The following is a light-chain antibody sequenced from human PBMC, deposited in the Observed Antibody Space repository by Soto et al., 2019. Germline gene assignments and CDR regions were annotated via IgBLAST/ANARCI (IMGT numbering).Light chain of an antibody. Sequence: DIQMTQSPSSVPASVGDRVTITCRASQDTKWLVWYQQKPGKAPKLLIYGSSNLQSVVPSRFSASGSGTDFSLTISSLQAEDFGSYYCQQADSFAPLTFGGGTKVEMK. CDR3: QQADSFAPLT. CDR2: GSS. J-gene: IGKJ4*01. CDR1: QDTKW. V-gene: IGKV1-12*01.